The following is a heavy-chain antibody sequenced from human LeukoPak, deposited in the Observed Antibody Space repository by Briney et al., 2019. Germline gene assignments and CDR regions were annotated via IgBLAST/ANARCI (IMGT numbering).Heavy chain of an antibody. V-gene: IGHV4-4*02. CDR3: ARADYYYGMDV. CDR2: IYHSGST. J-gene: IGHJ6*02. CDR1: GVSISSSNW. Sequence: SETLSLTCAVSGVSISSSNWWSWVRQPPGKGLEWIGEIYHSGSTNYNPSLESRVTISVGKSKNQFSLKLSSVTAADTAVYYCARADYYYGMDVWGQGTTVTVSS.